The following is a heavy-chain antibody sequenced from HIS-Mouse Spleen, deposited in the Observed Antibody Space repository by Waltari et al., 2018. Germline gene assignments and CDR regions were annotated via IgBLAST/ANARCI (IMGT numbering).Heavy chain of an antibody. J-gene: IGHJ2*01. D-gene: IGHD6-13*01. Sequence: QLQLQESGPGLVKPSETLSLTCTVSGGSISSSSYYWGWIRQPPGKGLEWIGSIYYSGSTYSHPSLTSRVTISVDTSKNQFSLKLSSVTAADTAVYYCAREIPYSSSWYDWYFDLWGRGTLVTVSS. CDR2: IYYSGST. V-gene: IGHV4-39*07. CDR3: AREIPYSSSWYDWYFDL. CDR1: GGSISSSSYY.